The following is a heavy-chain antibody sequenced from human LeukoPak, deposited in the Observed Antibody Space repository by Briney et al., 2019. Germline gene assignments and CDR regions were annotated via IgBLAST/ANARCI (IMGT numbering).Heavy chain of an antibody. CDR3: ARALLRSGGWYGSAFDM. CDR2: INPNTGGT. CDR1: GYTFTDCY. V-gene: IGHV1-2*02. J-gene: IGHJ3*02. Sequence: GASVKVSCKASGYTFTDCYIHWVRQAPGQGLEWMAWINPNTGGTNFAQKFQGRVTMTKDTSISTAYMELSRLRSDDTAVYYCARALLRSGGWYGSAFDMWGRGTMVTVSS. D-gene: IGHD6-19*01.